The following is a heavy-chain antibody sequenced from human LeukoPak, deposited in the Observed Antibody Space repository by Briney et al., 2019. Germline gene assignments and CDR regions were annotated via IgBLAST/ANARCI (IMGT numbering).Heavy chain of an antibody. V-gene: IGHV1-8*01. J-gene: IGHJ3*02. CDR2: MNPNSGNT. CDR3: ARGTRTFDI. CDR1: GYTFTSYD. Sequence: GASVKVSCKASGYTFTSYDINWVRQATGQGPEWMGWMNPNSGNTGYTQKFQGRVTMTRNTSINTAYMELSSLRCEDTAVYYCARGTRTFDIWGQGTMVTVSS.